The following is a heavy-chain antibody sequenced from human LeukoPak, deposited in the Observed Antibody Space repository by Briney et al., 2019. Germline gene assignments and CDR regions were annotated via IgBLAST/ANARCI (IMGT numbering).Heavy chain of an antibody. Sequence: GRSLRLSCAASGFTFSSYGMHWVRQAPGKGLEWVAVISYDGSNKYYADSVKGRFTISRDNSKNTLYLQMNSLRAEDTAVYYCAKYVGASSYYYVMDVWGQGTTVTVSS. D-gene: IGHD1-26*01. CDR3: AKYVGASSYYYVMDV. J-gene: IGHJ6*02. CDR2: ISYDGSNK. V-gene: IGHV3-30*18. CDR1: GFTFSSYG.